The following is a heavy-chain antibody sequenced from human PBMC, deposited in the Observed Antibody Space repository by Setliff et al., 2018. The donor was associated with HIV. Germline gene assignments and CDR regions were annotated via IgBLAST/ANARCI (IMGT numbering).Heavy chain of an antibody. Sequence: SETLSLTCTVSGGSISRDSFYWGWFRQPPGEGLEWIGSIYYSGTTYYAPSLETRLTISVDTSTNQFSLKLSSVTAADTAVYYCARGRLGGYTYGSPPAFFDIWGQGTMVTVSS. CDR2: IYYSGTT. CDR3: ARGRLGGYTYGSPPAFFDI. D-gene: IGHD5-18*01. V-gene: IGHV4-39*01. CDR1: GGSISRDSFY. J-gene: IGHJ3*02.